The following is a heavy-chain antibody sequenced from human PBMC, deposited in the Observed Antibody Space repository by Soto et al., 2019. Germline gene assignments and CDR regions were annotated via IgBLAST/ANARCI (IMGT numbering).Heavy chain of an antibody. V-gene: IGHV3-30*18. CDR3: PKWAIAAAGKTLDY. J-gene: IGHJ4*02. D-gene: IGHD6-13*01. CDR1: GPTLIKKI. CDR2: IPYSGGNK. Sequence: GSSLRLSCAASGPTLIKKILSCVLQAPGKGLEWVSAIPYSGGNKTYADSVKGRFTISRDNSKNTLYLQMNSLRAEDTAVYYCPKWAIAAAGKTLDYCGQGTLVTVS.